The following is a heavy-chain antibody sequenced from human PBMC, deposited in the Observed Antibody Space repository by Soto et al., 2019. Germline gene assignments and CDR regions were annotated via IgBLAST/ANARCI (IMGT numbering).Heavy chain of an antibody. CDR1: GYTFTSYD. CDR3: ASAELVVVPAARFYYYYYYMDA. V-gene: IGHV1-8*01. CDR2: MNPNSGNT. Sequence: ASVKVSCKASGYTFTSYDINWVRQATGQGLEWMGWMNPNSGNTGYAQKFQGRVTMTRNTSISTAYMELSSLRSEDTAVYYCASAELVVVPAARFYYYYYYMDAWGKGTTVTVSS. J-gene: IGHJ6*03. D-gene: IGHD2-2*01.